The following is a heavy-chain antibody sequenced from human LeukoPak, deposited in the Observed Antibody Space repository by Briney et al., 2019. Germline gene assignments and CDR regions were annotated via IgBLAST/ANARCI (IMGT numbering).Heavy chain of an antibody. Sequence: SGGSLRLSCAGSGFTFSTYALSWVRQAPGKGPEWVSAIGGRGGSTYYADSLGGRFTISRDNSKDMVYLQMNSLKVEDTATYYCGKEGGAWGQGTKVTVSS. CDR3: GKEGGA. CDR2: IGGRGGST. D-gene: IGHD3-16*01. J-gene: IGHJ5*02. CDR1: GFTFSTYA. V-gene: IGHV3-23*01.